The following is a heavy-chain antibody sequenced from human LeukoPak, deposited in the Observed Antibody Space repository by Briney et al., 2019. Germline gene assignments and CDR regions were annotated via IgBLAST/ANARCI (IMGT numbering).Heavy chain of an antibody. J-gene: IGHJ4*02. CDR2: IASDGSST. CDR3: ARGRPHCNDY. CDR1: GFTFSSYW. Sequence: GGSLRLSCAASGFTFSSYWMNWVRQAPGKGLVWVSRIASDGSSTTYADSVKGRFSISRDNAKNTLSLQMNSLRVEDTAVYYCARGRPHCNDYWGQGTLVTVSS. D-gene: IGHD2/OR15-2a*01. V-gene: IGHV3-74*01.